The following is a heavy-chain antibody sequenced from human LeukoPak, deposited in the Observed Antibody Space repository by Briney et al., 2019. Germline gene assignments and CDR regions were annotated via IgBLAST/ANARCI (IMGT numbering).Heavy chain of an antibody. J-gene: IGHJ6*03. V-gene: IGHV3-53*01. CDR3: ARDPYSGGYGAYYYYYMDV. CDR2: IYSGGST. Sequence: GGSLRLSCAASGFTVSSNYMSWVRQAPGKGLEWVSVIYSGGSTYYADSVKGRFTISRDNAENSLYLQMNSLRDEDTAVYYCARDPYSGGYGAYYYYYMDVWGKGTTVTVSS. D-gene: IGHD6-19*01. CDR1: GFTVSSNY.